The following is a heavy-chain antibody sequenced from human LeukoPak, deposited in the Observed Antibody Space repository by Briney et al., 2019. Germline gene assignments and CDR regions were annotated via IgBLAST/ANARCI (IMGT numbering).Heavy chain of an antibody. CDR3: ARDASRTTAPDDY. CDR2: INPNSGAT. J-gene: IGHJ4*02. V-gene: IGHV1-2*02. D-gene: IGHD1-1*01. CDR1: GYTLTDYY. Sequence: ASVKVSCKASGYTLTDYYMHWVRQAPGQGLEWMGWINPNSGATNYAQKFQGRVTMTRDTSISTAYIELSRLTSDDTAVYYCARDASRTTAPDDYWGQGTLVTVSS.